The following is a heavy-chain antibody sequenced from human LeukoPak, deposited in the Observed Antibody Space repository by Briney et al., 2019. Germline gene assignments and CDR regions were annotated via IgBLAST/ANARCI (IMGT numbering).Heavy chain of an antibody. V-gene: IGHV3-30*02. D-gene: IGHD5-12*01. J-gene: IGHJ5*02. CDR1: GFTVRTYG. Sequence: GGSLRLSCAGSGFTVRTYGMHWVRQAPGKGLEWVAYIQYDGSNKQYADSVKGRFSISRDNSENILYLQMNSLRAEDTAVYYCAKPVATPNWFDPWGQGTLVTVSS. CDR3: AKPVATPNWFDP. CDR2: IQYDGSNK.